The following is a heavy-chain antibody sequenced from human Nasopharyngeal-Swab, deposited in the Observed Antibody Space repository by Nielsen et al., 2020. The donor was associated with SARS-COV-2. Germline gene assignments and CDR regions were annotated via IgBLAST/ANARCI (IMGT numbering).Heavy chain of an antibody. V-gene: IGHV3-66*01. D-gene: IGHD5-18*01. Sequence: GESLKISCAASGITVSSNYMTWVRQAPGKGLEWVSLIYNDGSTYYSDSVRGRFTISRDNSKNTLYLQMNYLRAEDTALYYCARDNRLQLWLRFYGLDVWGQGTTVTVSS. CDR2: IYNDGST. CDR3: ARDNRLQLWLRFYGLDV. J-gene: IGHJ6*02. CDR1: GITVSSNY.